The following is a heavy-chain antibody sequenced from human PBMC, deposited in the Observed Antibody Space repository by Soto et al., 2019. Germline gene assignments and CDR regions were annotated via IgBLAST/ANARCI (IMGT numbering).Heavy chain of an antibody. CDR1: GGSISSYY. Sequence: SETLSLTCTVSGGSISSYYWSWIRQPPGKGLEWIGYIYYSGSTNYNPSLKSRVTISVDTSKNQFSLKLSSVTAADTAVYYCARGRQRLVNHDVFNIWGKGKMVT. CDR3: ARGRQRLVNHDVFNI. D-gene: IGHD6-13*01. J-gene: IGHJ3*02. CDR2: IYYSGST. V-gene: IGHV4-59*01.